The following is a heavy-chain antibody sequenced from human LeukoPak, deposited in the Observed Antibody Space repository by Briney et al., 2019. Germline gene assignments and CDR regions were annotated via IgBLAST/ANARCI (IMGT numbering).Heavy chain of an antibody. CDR1: GLPFNNYA. V-gene: IGHV3-23*01. Sequence: GSLRLSCEASGLPFNNYAMHWVRQSSGKGLEWVSGIGSSGGGTYYADSVKGRFTISRDTSKDTVYLQMDSLRAEDTAIYYCAKIHQNRVVVGAKGAFDIWGQGTVVTVSS. J-gene: IGHJ3*02. D-gene: IGHD2-15*01. CDR3: AKIHQNRVVVGAKGAFDI. CDR2: IGSSGGGT.